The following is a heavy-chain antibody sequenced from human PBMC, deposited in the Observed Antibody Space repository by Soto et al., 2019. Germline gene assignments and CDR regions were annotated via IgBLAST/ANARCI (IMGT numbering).Heavy chain of an antibody. CDR1: GYTFTGYY. J-gene: IGHJ4*02. CDR3: ARDSLNSFDY. CDR2: INPNSGST. Sequence: GASVKVSCKASGYTFTGYYMHWVRQAPGQGLEWMGWINPNSGSTNYAQKFQGWVTMTRDTSISTVYMELSSLRSEDTAVYYCARDSLNSFDYWGQGTLVTVSS. V-gene: IGHV1-2*04.